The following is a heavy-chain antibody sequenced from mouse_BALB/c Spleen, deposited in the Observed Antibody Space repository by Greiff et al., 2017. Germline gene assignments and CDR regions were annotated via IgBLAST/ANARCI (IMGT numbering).Heavy chain of an antibody. CDR1: GYTFSSYW. D-gene: IGHD2-3*01. Sequence: QVQLKQSGAELMKPGASVKISCKATGYTFSSYWIEWVKQRPGHGLEWIGEILPGSGSTNYNEKFKGKATFTADTSSNTAYMQLSSLTSEDSAVYYCARCDGYYYAMDYWGQGTSVTVSS. CDR3: ARCDGYYYAMDY. CDR2: ILPGSGST. V-gene: IGHV1-9*01. J-gene: IGHJ4*01.